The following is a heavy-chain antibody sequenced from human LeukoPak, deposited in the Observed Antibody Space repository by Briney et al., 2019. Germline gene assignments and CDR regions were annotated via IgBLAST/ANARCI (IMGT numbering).Heavy chain of an antibody. CDR3: ANHLACGSTSCPPSDD. Sequence: PGGSLRLSCAASGFTFSSYSMSWVRQAPGKGLEWVSSISDNSYWIYYADSVEGRFIISRDNAKNSLYLQMNSLRAEDTAVYYCANHLACGSTSCPPSDDWGQGTLVTVSS. CDR2: ISDNSYWI. J-gene: IGHJ4*02. V-gene: IGHV3-21*01. D-gene: IGHD2-2*01. CDR1: GFTFSSYS.